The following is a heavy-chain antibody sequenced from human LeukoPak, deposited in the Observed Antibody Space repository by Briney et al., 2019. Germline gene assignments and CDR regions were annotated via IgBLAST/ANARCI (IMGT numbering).Heavy chain of an antibody. J-gene: IGHJ4*02. D-gene: IGHD5-18*01. CDR2: LFYSGST. Sequence: SETLSLTCTVSGGSISSYYWSWIRQPPGKGLEWIGYLFYSGSTNYNPSLKSRVTISADTSKNQFSLKLTAVNAADTAVYYCARDSECSYGYDYWGLGTLVTVSA. CDR1: GGSISSYY. V-gene: IGHV4-59*01. CDR3: ARDSECSYGYDY.